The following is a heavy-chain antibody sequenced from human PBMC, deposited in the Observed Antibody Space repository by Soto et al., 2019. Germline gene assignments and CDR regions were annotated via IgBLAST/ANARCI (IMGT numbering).Heavy chain of an antibody. Sequence: PSETLSLTCTVSGGSISSGGYYWSWIRQHPGKGLEWIGYIYYSGSTYYNPSLKSRVTISVDTSKNQFSLKLSSVTAADTAVYYCARVRVGVTLPYYFDYWGQGTLVTVS. J-gene: IGHJ4*02. D-gene: IGHD3-10*01. V-gene: IGHV4-31*03. CDR2: IYYSGST. CDR3: ARVRVGVTLPYYFDY. CDR1: GGSISSGGYY.